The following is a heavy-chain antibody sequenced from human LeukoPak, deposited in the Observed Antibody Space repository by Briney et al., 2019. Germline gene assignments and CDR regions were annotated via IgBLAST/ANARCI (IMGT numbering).Heavy chain of an antibody. CDR1: GFTVSSNY. CDR3: ARGPSIAPHNWFDP. V-gene: IGHV3-7*04. Sequence: GGSLRLSCAASGFTVSSNYMSWVRQAPGKGLEWLANINLDGSEKYYVDSVKGRFTISRDNAKNSLYLQMNSLRVEDTAVYFCARGPSIAPHNWFDPWGQGTLVTVSS. D-gene: IGHD2-15*01. CDR2: INLDGSEK. J-gene: IGHJ5*02.